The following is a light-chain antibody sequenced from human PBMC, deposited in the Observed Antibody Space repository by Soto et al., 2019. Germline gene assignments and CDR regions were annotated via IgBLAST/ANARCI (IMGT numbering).Light chain of an antibody. Sequence: EIVLTQSPGTLSLSPGERATLSCRASQSVSSSYLAWYQQKPGQAPSLVIYGASSRATGIPDRFSGSGSGTDFTLTISRLEPEDFAVYYCQQYGSPPSLTFGGGTKVEIK. CDR1: QSVSSSY. J-gene: IGKJ4*01. CDR2: GAS. CDR3: QQYGSPPSLT. V-gene: IGKV3-20*01.